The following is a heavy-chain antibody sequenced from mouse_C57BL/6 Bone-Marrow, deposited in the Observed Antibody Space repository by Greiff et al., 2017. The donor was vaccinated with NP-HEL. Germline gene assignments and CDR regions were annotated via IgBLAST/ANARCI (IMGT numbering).Heavy chain of an antibody. V-gene: IGHV5-16*01. CDR3: AREGGLRRRTYAMDY. Sequence: EVTLLASEGGLVQPGSSMKLSCTASGFTFSDYYMAWVRQVPEKGLEWVANINYDGSSTYYLDSLKSRFIISRDNAKNILYLQMSSLKSEDTATYYCAREGGLRRRTYAMDYWGQGTSVTVSS. CDR2: INYDGSST. J-gene: IGHJ4*01. CDR1: GFTFSDYY. D-gene: IGHD2-4*01.